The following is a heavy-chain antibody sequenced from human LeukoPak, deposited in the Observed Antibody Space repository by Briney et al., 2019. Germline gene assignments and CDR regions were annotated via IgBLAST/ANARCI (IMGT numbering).Heavy chain of an antibody. J-gene: IGHJ4*02. CDR2: MSSSDDGR. V-gene: IGHV3-23*01. CDR3: AKAPVTSCRGAFCYPFDY. D-gene: IGHD2-15*01. CDR1: GFSFSSYA. Sequence: GGSLRLSCAASGFSFSSYAMSWVRQAPGKGLEWVSAMSSSDDGRYYAASVRGRFTISRDTSRSTLYLQMNSLRAEDAAVYYCAKAPVTSCRGAFCYPFDYWGQGTLVTVSS.